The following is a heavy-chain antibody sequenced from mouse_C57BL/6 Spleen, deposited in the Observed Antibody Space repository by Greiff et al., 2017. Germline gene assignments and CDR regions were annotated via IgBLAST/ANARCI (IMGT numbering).Heavy chain of an antibody. Sequence: EVMLVESEGGLVQPGSSMKLSCTASGFTFSDYYMAWVRQVPEKGLEWVANINYDGSSTYYLDSLKSRFIISRDNAKNILYLQMSSLKSEDTATYYCARADYDSNYYAMDYWGQGTSVTVSS. CDR3: ARADYDSNYYAMDY. CDR2: INYDGSST. D-gene: IGHD2-4*01. CDR1: GFTFSDYY. V-gene: IGHV5-16*01. J-gene: IGHJ4*01.